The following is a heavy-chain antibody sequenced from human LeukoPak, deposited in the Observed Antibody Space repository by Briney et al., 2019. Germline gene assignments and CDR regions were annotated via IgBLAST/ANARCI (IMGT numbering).Heavy chain of an antibody. CDR1: GFTFSSYA. V-gene: IGHV3-64D*06. Sequence: GGSLRLSCSASGFTFSSYAMHWVRQAPGKGLEYVSAISSNGGSTYYADSVKGRFTISRDNSKNTLYLQMSSLRAEDTAVYYCARDHFTMVRGAEFDYWGQGTLVTVSS. CDR3: ARDHFTMVRGAEFDY. CDR2: ISSNGGST. J-gene: IGHJ4*02. D-gene: IGHD3-10*01.